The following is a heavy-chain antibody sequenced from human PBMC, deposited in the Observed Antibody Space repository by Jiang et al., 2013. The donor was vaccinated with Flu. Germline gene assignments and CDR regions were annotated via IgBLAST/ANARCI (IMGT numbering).Heavy chain of an antibody. CDR2: IYYSGST. D-gene: IGHD3-16*01. Sequence: TCTVSGGSVSSGSYYWSWIRQPPGKGLEWIGYIYYSGSTNYNPSLKSRVTISVDTSKNQFSLKLSSVTAADTAVYYCARRLFDPWGQGTLVTVSS. CDR3: ARRLFDP. J-gene: IGHJ5*02. V-gene: IGHV4-61*01. CDR1: GGSVSSGSYY.